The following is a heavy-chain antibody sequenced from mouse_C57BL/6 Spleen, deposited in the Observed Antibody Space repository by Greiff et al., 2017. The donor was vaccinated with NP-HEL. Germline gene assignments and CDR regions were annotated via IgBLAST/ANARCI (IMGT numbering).Heavy chain of an antibody. CDR3: ARSYGSSFYFDY. V-gene: IGHV1-69*01. CDR2: IDPSDSYT. J-gene: IGHJ2*01. CDR1: GYTFTSYW. Sequence: QVQLQQSGAELVMPGASVKLSCKASGYTFTSYWMHWVKQRPGQGLEWIGEIDPSDSYTNYNQKFKGKSTLTVDKSSSTAYMQLSSLTSEDSAVYYCARSYGSSFYFDYWGQGTTLTVSS. D-gene: IGHD1-1*01.